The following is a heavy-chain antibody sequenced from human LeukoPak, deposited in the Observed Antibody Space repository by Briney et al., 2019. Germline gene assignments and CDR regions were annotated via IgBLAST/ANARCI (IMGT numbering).Heavy chain of an antibody. Sequence: PSEILSLTCTVSGGSISSYYWTWMRQPPGKGLEWIGYIHNSGSTDYNPSLNSRAIISLDTSKIYFSLRLNSVTAADTAVYYCARESRVPPHYFDYWGQGTLVTVSS. CDR1: GGSISSYY. J-gene: IGHJ4*02. CDR3: ARESRVPPHYFDY. CDR2: IHNSGST. V-gene: IGHV4-59*01. D-gene: IGHD3-3*01.